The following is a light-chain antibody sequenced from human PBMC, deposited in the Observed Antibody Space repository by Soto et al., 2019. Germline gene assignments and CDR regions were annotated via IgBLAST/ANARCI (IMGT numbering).Light chain of an antibody. CDR3: ATRDSSLSVVV. J-gene: IGLJ3*02. CDR2: ENN. Sequence: QSVLTQPPSVSAAPGQKVTMSCSGSSSNIGSNFVSWYQHPPGTAPNLLIYENNRRRSGVSDRFSGSKSGTSATLDITGLQTGDEADYYCATRDSSLSVVVFGGGTKLTVL. V-gene: IGLV1-51*02. CDR1: SSNIGSNF.